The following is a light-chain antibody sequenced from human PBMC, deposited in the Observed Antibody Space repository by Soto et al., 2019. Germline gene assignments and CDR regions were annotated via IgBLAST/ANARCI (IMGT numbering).Light chain of an antibody. Sequence: QSPLTQPASVSGSPGQSITISCTGTSSDVGGFNYVSWSQHIPDKAPKLMIYDVTYRPSGISNRFSGSKSGNTASLTISGLQAEDEADYYCSSYTSSSTFVFGTGTKLTVL. V-gene: IGLV2-14*03. CDR2: DVT. J-gene: IGLJ1*01. CDR3: SSYTSSSTFV. CDR1: SSDVGGFNY.